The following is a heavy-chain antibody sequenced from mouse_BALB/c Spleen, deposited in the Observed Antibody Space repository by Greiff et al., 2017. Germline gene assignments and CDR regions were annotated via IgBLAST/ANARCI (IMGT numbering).Heavy chain of an antibody. J-gene: IGHJ4*01. CDR3: ARCYYGSSPYYAMDY. CDR1: GDSITSCY. D-gene: IGHD1-1*01. V-gene: IGHV3-8*02. Sequence: EVQLQESGPSLVKPSQTLSLTCSVTGDSITSCYWNWIRKFPGNKLEYMGYISYSGSTYYNPSLKSRISITRDTSKNQYYLQLNSVTTEDTATYYCARCYYGSSPYYAMDYWGQGTSVTVSS. CDR2: ISYSGST.